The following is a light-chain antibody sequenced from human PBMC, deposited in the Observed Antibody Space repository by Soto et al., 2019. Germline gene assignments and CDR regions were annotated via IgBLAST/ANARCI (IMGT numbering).Light chain of an antibody. CDR2: GAS. Sequence: SVLTQSPVTLSLSPGERATLSCRASQSVSSNYLAWYQQKPGQAPRLLIYGASTRASGIPDRFSGSGSGTDFTLTISRLXPEDSAVYYCQQYGSSPTCTFGQGTKVDIK. CDR3: QQYGSSPTCT. V-gene: IGKV3-20*01. J-gene: IGKJ1*01. CDR1: QSVSSNY.